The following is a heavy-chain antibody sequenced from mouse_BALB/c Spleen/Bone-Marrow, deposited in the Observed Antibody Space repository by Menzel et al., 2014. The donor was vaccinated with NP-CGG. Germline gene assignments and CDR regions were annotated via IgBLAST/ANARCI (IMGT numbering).Heavy chain of an antibody. CDR3: AIESNFKDYFDD. J-gene: IGHJ2*01. D-gene: IGHD2-5*01. V-gene: IGHV1-63*02. CDR2: IYPGGGYT. Sequence: QVQLQQSGAELVRPGTSVKISCKASGYTFTNYYLGWVKQRPGHGLEWIGDIYPGGGYTNYNEEFKGKATLTADTSSSTAYMHLSGLTSEDSAVYFCAIESNFKDYFDDWGQGTTLTVSS. CDR1: GYTFTNYY.